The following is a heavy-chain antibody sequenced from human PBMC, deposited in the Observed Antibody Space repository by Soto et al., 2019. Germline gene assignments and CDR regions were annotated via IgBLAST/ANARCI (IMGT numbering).Heavy chain of an antibody. CDR1: GGSISSGDYY. CDR2: INHSGAT. V-gene: IGHV4-39*01. J-gene: IGHJ4*02. CDR3: ARQTPLLRTGTDY. Sequence: SETLSLTCTVSGGSISSGDYYWAWIRQPPGEGLQWIGSINHSGATYYYPSLKSRVTISVDTSKNQFSLRMNSVTATDTAVYYCARQTPLLRTGTDYWGQGRLVTVSS. D-gene: IGHD1-1*01.